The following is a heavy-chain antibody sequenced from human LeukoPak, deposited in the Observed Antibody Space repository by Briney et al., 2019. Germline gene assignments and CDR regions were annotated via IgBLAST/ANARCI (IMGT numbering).Heavy chain of an antibody. Sequence: SETLSLTCTVSGDSISSSNSYWGWIRQPPGKGLEWIGSMWFGATTSYDPSLKSRVTISIDPSKNQFSLKLSSVTAADTALYYCARGRRGSYFQDYWGQGTLVTVSS. J-gene: IGHJ4*02. CDR1: GDSISSSNSY. V-gene: IGHV4-39*07. CDR3: ARGRRGSYFQDY. D-gene: IGHD1-26*01. CDR2: MWFGATT.